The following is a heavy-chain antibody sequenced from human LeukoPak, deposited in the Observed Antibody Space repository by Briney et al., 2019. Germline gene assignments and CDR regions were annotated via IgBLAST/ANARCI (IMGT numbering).Heavy chain of an antibody. CDR2: IKPDGSGK. D-gene: IGHD3-22*01. J-gene: IGHJ4*02. V-gene: IGHV3-7*01. CDR3: VRLGDSSGYYDY. Sequence: GGSLRPSCAASGFTFSPYWMSWVRQAPGKGLEWVASIKPDGSGKYYVDSVKGRFTISRDNAKNALYLQLNSLRAEDTAVYFCVRLGDSSGYYDYWGQGTLVTVSS. CDR1: GFTFSPYW.